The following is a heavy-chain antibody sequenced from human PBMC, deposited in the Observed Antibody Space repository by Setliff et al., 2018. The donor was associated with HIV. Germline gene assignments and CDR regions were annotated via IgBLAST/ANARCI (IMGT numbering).Heavy chain of an antibody. Sequence: GGSLRLSCAASGFTFRNHAMHWDRQAPGKGLEWVAVISYDGSNKFYADSVKDRFTISRDNSKNTLYLQMNSLRAEDTAVYYCASSRGGYFSLGYFDYWGQGTLVTVSS. J-gene: IGHJ4*02. CDR1: GFTFRNHA. CDR2: ISYDGSNK. CDR3: ASSRGGYFSLGYFDY. V-gene: IGHV3-30*04. D-gene: IGHD6-13*01.